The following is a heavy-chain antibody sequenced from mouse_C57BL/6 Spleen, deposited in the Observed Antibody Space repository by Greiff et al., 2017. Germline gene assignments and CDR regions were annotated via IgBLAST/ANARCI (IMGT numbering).Heavy chain of an antibody. CDR3: ARKYYGRWYFDV. J-gene: IGHJ1*03. V-gene: IGHV2-2*01. CDR2: LWSGGST. D-gene: IGHD1-1*01. CDR1: GFSLTSYG. Sequence: VKLMESGPGLVQPSQSLSITCTVSGFSLTSYGVHWVRQSPGKGLEWLGVLWSGGSTDYNAAFISRLSISKDNSKSQVFFKMNSLQADDTAIYYCARKYYGRWYFDVWGTGTTVTVSS.